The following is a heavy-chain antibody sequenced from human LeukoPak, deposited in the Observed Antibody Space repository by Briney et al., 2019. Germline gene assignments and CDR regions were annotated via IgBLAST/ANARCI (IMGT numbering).Heavy chain of an antibody. CDR1: GYTFTSYG. V-gene: IGHV1-18*01. J-gene: IGHJ4*02. CDR3: ASSPLIYDSSGYYSH. D-gene: IGHD3-22*01. CDR2: ISAYNGNT. Sequence: ASVTVSCTASGYTFTSYGISWVRQAPGQGLEWMGWISAYNGNTNYAQKLQGRVTMTTDTSTSTAYMELRSLRSDDTAVYYCASSPLIYDSSGYYSHWGQGTLVTVSS.